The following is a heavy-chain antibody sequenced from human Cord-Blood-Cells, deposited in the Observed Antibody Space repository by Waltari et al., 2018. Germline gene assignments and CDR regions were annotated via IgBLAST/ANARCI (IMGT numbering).Heavy chain of an antibody. Sequence: QVQLVQSGAGVEKPGSSVTVSCTASGGTFPGSAISWRRQAPGQGLEWMGGMIPICGTANYAQKFQGRVTITADESTSTAYMELSSLRSEDTAVYYCARGGGGATAFDIWGQGTMVTVSS. CDR3: ARGGGGATAFDI. CDR1: GGTFPGSA. V-gene: IGHV1-69*01. CDR2: MIPICGTA. J-gene: IGHJ3*02. D-gene: IGHD1-26*01.